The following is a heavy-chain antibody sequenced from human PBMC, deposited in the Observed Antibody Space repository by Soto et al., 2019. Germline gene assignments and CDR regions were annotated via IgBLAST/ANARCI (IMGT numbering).Heavy chain of an antibody. V-gene: IGHV4-59*01. CDR3: ASTLHRRSYYDSSGYYLDAFAI. CDR2: IYYSGST. CDR1: GGSISSYY. Sequence: QVQLQESGPGLVKPSETLSLTCTVSGGSISSYYWSWIRQPPGKGLEWIGYIYYSGSTNYNPSLRRRVTISVDMSKGHVHLILSSVTAADTAVYYCASTLHRRSYYDSSGYYLDAFAIWGQRKMVTVSS. J-gene: IGHJ3*02. D-gene: IGHD3-22*01.